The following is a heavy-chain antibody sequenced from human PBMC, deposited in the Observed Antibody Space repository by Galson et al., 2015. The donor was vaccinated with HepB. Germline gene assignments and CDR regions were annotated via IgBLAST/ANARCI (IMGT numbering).Heavy chain of an antibody. CDR3: ARDGSGRYSLEY. Sequence: SVKVSCKASGYTFSGYYMHWVRQAPGQGLEWMGWIDPHSGDTNSAQKFQGWVTMTRDTSISTAYMELRRLKSGDTAVYYCARDGSGRYSLEYWGQGTLVTVSS. D-gene: IGHD1-26*01. V-gene: IGHV1-2*04. J-gene: IGHJ4*02. CDR2: IDPHSGDT. CDR1: GYTFSGYY.